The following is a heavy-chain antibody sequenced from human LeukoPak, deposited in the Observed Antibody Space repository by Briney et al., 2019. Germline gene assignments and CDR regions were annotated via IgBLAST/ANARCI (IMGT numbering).Heavy chain of an antibody. CDR1: GYTFTGYY. CDR2: INPNSGGT. Sequence: GASVKVSCKASGYTFTGYYMHWVRQAPGQGLEWMGWINPNSGGTNYAQKLQGRVTMTRDTSISTAYMELSRLRSDDTAVYYCARGPGPLWFGELPFDYWGQGTLVTVSS. D-gene: IGHD3-10*01. CDR3: ARGPGPLWFGELPFDY. V-gene: IGHV1-2*02. J-gene: IGHJ4*02.